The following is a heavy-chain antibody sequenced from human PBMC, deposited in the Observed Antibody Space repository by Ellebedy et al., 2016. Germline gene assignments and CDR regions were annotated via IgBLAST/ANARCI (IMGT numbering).Heavy chain of an antibody. CDR1: GYTFTTYG. D-gene: IGHD1-14*01. Sequence: ASVKVSCKASGYTFTTYGVSWVRQAPGQGLEWMGWISTYDGNTNYAQNLQGRVTMTTDTSTGTVYMELRSLISDDTAVYYCARDSGRASHFRTCGDYWGQGTLVTVSS. CDR2: ISTYDGNT. J-gene: IGHJ4*02. V-gene: IGHV1-18*04. CDR3: ARDSGRASHFRTCGDY.